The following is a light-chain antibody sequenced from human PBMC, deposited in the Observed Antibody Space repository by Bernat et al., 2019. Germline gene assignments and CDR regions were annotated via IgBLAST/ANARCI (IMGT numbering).Light chain of an antibody. V-gene: IGLV2-8*01. CDR1: SSDVGGYNF. CDR2: EVS. CDR3: RSYAGTNPLGF. J-gene: IGLJ1*01. Sequence: QSALTQPPSASGSPGQSVTISCTGTSSDVGGYNFVSWYQQHPGKAPKVLIYEVSKRPSGVPDRFSGSKSGNTASLTVSGLQAEDEADYYCRSYAGTNPLGFFGTGTKVTV.